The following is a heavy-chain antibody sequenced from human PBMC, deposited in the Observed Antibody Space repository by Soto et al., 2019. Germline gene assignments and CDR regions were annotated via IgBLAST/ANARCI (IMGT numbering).Heavy chain of an antibody. CDR3: AREDIVVVVAAPRPIYYYYYGMDV. J-gene: IGHJ6*02. CDR1: GYSFTSYW. Sequence: LKISCKGSGYSFTSYWISWVRQMPGKGLEWMGRIDPSDSYTNYSPSFQGHVTISADKSISTAYLQWSSLKASDTAMYYCAREDIVVVVAAPRPIYYYYYGMDVRGQGTTVTVSS. V-gene: IGHV5-10-1*01. D-gene: IGHD2-15*01. CDR2: IDPSDSYT.